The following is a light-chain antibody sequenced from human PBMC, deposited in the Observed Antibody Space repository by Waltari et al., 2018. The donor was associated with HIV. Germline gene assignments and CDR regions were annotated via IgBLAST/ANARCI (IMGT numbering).Light chain of an antibody. V-gene: IGLV2-8*01. CDR3: SSYAGSNVYV. J-gene: IGLJ1*01. Sequence: QSALTQPPSASGSPGPSVTISCTGTTSDVGTYNYVSWYQQHPGKAPKLMIYEVSKRPSGVPDRFFGSKSGNTASLTFSGLQAEDEADYYCSSYAGSNVYVFGTGTKVTVL. CDR1: TSDVGTYNY. CDR2: EVS.